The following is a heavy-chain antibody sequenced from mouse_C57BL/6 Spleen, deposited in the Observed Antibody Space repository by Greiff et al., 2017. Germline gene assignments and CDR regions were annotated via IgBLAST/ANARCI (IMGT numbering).Heavy chain of an antibody. J-gene: IGHJ3*01. CDR2: ISSGGSYT. Sequence: EVHLVESGGDLVKPGGSLKLSCAASGFTFSSYGMSWVRQTPDKRLEWVATISSGGSYTYYPDSVKGRFTISRDNAKNTLYLQMSSLKSEDTAMYYCARLYDGYRFAYWGQGTLVTVSA. CDR3: ARLYDGYRFAY. V-gene: IGHV5-6*01. CDR1: GFTFSSYG. D-gene: IGHD2-3*01.